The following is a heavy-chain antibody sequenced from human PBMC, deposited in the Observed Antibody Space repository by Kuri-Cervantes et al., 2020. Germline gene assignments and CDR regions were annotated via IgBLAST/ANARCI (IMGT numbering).Heavy chain of an antibody. CDR3: ARRIVGATTLVDCGMDV. CDR2: IYYSGSS. J-gene: IGHJ6*02. Sequence: AESLSLSCTVSGGSISSYYWSWIRQPPGKGLEWVGYIYYSGSSNYNPALKRRVTISVDTYKNQFPLKLMSVTAADTAVYYWARRIVGATTLVDCGMDVWGQGTTVTVSS. CDR1: GGSISSYY. V-gene: IGHV4-59*01. D-gene: IGHD1-26*01.